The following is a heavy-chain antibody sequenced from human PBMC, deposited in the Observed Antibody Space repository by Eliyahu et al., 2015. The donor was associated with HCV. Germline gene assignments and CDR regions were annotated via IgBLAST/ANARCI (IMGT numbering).Heavy chain of an antibody. CDR3: ARGKSYYGDYAWGY. CDR2: INHSGST. CDR1: XGSFSGYY. V-gene: IGHV4-34*01. D-gene: IGHD4-17*01. Sequence: QVQLQQWGAGLLKPSETLSLTCAVYXGSFSGYYWSWIRQPPGKGLEWIGEINHSGSTNYNPSLKSRVTISVDTSKNQFSLKLSSVTAADTAVYYCARGKSYYGDYAWGYWGQGTLVTVSS. J-gene: IGHJ4*02.